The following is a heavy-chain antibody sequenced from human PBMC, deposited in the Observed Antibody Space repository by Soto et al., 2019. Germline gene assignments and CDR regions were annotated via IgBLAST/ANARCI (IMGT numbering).Heavy chain of an antibody. CDR1: GYTFTGYY. D-gene: IGHD3-10*01. Sequence: ASVKVSCKASGYTFTGYYMHWVRQAPGQGLEWMGWINPNSGGTNYAQKFQGWVTMTRDTSISTAYMELSRLRSDDTAVYYCARRGSRHGSGSPNWFDPWGQGTLVPVSS. V-gene: IGHV1-2*04. CDR2: INPNSGGT. CDR3: ARRGSRHGSGSPNWFDP. J-gene: IGHJ5*02.